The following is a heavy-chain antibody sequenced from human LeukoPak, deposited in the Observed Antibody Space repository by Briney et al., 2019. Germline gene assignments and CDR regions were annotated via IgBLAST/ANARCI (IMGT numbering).Heavy chain of an antibody. CDR3: ARGSVEGYDGGAYPIDY. D-gene: IGHD2-21*01. V-gene: IGHV3-23*01. CDR2: ISDSGAVT. CDR1: GFTFSSYA. J-gene: IGHJ4*02. Sequence: GGSLRLSCAASGFTFSSYAMSWVRQAPGKGLEWVSLISDSGAVTYYADSVKGRFTISRDNSKNTLYLQMNSLRAEDTAVYYCARGSVEGYDGGAYPIDYWGQGTLVTVSS.